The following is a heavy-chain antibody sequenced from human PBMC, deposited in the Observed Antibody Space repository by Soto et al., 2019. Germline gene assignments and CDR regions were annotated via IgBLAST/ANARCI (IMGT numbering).Heavy chain of an antibody. D-gene: IGHD3-22*01. CDR3: ARGADYDSSGIRLNWFDP. CDR2: ISSSSSTI. CDR1: GFTFSSYS. J-gene: IGHJ5*02. V-gene: IGHV3-48*02. Sequence: PGGSLRLSCAASGFTFSSYSMNWVRQAPGKGLEWVSYISSSSSTIYYADSVEGRFTISRDNAKNSLYLQMNSLRDEDTAVYYCARGADYDSSGIRLNWFDPWGQGTLVTVSS.